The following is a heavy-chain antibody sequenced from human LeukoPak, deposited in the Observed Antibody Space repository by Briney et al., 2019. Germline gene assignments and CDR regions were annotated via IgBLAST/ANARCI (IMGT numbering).Heavy chain of an antibody. V-gene: IGHV3-23*01. CDR1: GFTFNSYA. Sequence: PGGSLRLSCAASGFTFNSYAMNWVRQAPGKGLEWVSAISGSGDSTYYADSVKGRFTISRDNSKNTLYLQMNSLRAEDTAVYYCAKDEGVGDYYYGTDVWGQGTTVTVSS. D-gene: IGHD3-10*01. J-gene: IGHJ6*02. CDR3: AKDEGVGDYYYGTDV. CDR2: ISGSGDST.